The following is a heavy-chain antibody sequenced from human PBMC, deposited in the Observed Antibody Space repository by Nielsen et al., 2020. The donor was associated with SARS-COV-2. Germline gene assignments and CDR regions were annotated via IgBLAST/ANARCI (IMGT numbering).Heavy chain of an antibody. CDR1: TFSSYA. J-gene: IGHJ6*02. Sequence: TFSSYAMSWIRQPPGKGLEWIGSIYYSGSTYYNPSLKSRVTISVDTSKNQFSLKLSSVTAADTAVYYCARDDSSGFYGMDVWGQGTTVTVSS. CDR2: IYYSGST. D-gene: IGHD6-19*01. CDR3: ARDDSSGFYGMDV. V-gene: IGHV4-39*02.